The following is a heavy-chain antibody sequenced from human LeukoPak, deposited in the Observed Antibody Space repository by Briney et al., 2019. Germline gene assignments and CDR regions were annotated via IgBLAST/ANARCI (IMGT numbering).Heavy chain of an antibody. CDR1: GFTFSSYG. Sequence: GGSLRLSCAASGFTFSSYGMHWVRQAPGKGLEWVTFISYEGSKTYFTDSVKGRFTISRDYSKNTLFLLMNSLRTEDTAVYYCARQHTNSWFFGFDFWGQGTLVTVSS. V-gene: IGHV3-30*03. D-gene: IGHD6-13*01. CDR3: ARQHTNSWFFGFDF. J-gene: IGHJ4*02. CDR2: ISYEGSKT.